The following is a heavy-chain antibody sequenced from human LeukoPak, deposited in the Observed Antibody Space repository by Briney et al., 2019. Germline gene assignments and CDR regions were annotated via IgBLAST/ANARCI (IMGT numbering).Heavy chain of an antibody. Sequence: SETLSLTCSVSGGSISSYYWGWIRQPPGKGLEWIGSLYHSGSSYYNPSLKSRVTISVDTSKNHFSLKLSSVTAADTAVYYCARGPDSSGYPDAFDIWGQGTMVTVSS. CDR3: ARGPDSSGYPDAFDI. CDR2: LYHSGSS. V-gene: IGHV4-38-2*02. J-gene: IGHJ3*02. D-gene: IGHD3-22*01. CDR1: GGSISSYY.